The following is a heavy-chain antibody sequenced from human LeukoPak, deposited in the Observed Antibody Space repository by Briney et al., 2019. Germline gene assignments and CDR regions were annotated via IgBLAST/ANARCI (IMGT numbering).Heavy chain of an antibody. CDR1: GGTFSSYA. J-gene: IGHJ3*02. CDR2: INPSGGST. CDR3: AREGRYYDSSGYFSHDAFDI. Sequence: ASVKVSCKASGGTFSSYAISWVRQAPGQGLEWMGIINPSGGSTSYAQKFQGRVTMTRDTSTSTVYMELSSLRSEDTAVYYCAREGRYYDSSGYFSHDAFDIWGQGTMVTVSS. D-gene: IGHD3-22*01. V-gene: IGHV1-46*03.